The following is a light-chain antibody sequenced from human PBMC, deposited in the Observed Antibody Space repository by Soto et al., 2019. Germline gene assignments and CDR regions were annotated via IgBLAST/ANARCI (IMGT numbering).Light chain of an antibody. CDR3: QQSYSTPYT. CDR2: AAS. Sequence: DIQMTQSPSSLSASVGDRVTITCRASQSISSYLNWYQQKPGKAPKLLIYAASSLQSGVPSRFSRSGSGTDFTLTISNLQPEDFATYYCQQSYSTPYTFGQGTKLEIK. J-gene: IGKJ2*01. V-gene: IGKV1-39*01. CDR1: QSISSY.